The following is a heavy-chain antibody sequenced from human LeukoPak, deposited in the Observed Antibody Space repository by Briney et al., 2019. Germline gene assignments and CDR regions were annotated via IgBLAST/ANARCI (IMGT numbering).Heavy chain of an antibody. Sequence: PGGSLRLSCAASGFTFSSYAMSWVRQAPGKGLEWVSAISGSGGSTYYADSVKGRFTISRDNSKNTLYLQMNSLRAEDTAVYYCAKGGEGRSWYGTENFNHWGQGTLVTASS. D-gene: IGHD6-13*01. CDR2: ISGSGGST. V-gene: IGHV3-23*01. CDR1: GFTFSSYA. CDR3: AKGGEGRSWYGTENFNH. J-gene: IGHJ1*01.